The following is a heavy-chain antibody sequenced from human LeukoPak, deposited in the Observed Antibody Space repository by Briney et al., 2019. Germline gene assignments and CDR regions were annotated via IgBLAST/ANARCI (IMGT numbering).Heavy chain of an antibody. D-gene: IGHD1-26*01. CDR1: GFTFSSYG. Sequence: PGGSLRLSCAASGFTFSSYGMHWVRQAPGQGLEWVAVIWYDGSNKYYADSVKGRFTISRDNSKNTLYLQMNSLRAEDTAVYYCAKDPRWDTNYYFDYWGQGTLVTVSS. CDR2: IWYDGSNK. CDR3: AKDPRWDTNYYFDY. V-gene: IGHV3-33*06. J-gene: IGHJ4*02.